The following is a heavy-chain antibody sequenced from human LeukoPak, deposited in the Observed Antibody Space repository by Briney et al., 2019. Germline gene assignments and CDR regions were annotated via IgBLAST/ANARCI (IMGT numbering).Heavy chain of an antibody. CDR2: IYYSGST. V-gene: IGHV4-59*11. D-gene: IGHD3-16*02. J-gene: IGHJ4*02. CDR1: GGSISSHY. Sequence: SETLSLTCTVSGGSISSHYWSWIRQPPGKGLEWIGYIYYSGSTNYNPSLKSRVTISVDTSKNQFSLKLSSVTAADTAVYYCARGLAVSIYYFDYWGQGTLVTVSS. CDR3: ARGLAVSIYYFDY.